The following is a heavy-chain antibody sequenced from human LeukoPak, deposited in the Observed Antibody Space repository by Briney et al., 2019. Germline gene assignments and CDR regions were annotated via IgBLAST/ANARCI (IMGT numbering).Heavy chain of an antibody. CDR2: IYYSGST. CDR3: ASYDFWSGYYDY. Sequence: SETLSLTCTVPGGSISSYYWSWIRQPPGKGLEWIGYIYYSGSTNYNPSLKSRVTISIDTSKNQLSLKLSSVTAADTAVYYCASYDFWSGYYDYWGQGILVTVS. J-gene: IGHJ4*02. CDR1: GGSISSYY. D-gene: IGHD3-3*01. V-gene: IGHV4-59*08.